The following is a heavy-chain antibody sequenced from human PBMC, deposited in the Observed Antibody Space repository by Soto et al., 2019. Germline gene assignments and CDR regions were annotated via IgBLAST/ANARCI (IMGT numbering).Heavy chain of an antibody. CDR2: INHSGST. Sequence: PXETLSLACSVYGASFSGYYWSWIRQPPGKGLEWIGEINHSGSTNYNPSLKSRVTISVDTSKNQFSLKLSSVTAADTAVYYCARVREYCSSTSCYRNWFDPWGQGTLVTVS. V-gene: IGHV4-34*01. D-gene: IGHD2-2*01. J-gene: IGHJ5*02. CDR3: ARVREYCSSTSCYRNWFDP. CDR1: GASFSGYY.